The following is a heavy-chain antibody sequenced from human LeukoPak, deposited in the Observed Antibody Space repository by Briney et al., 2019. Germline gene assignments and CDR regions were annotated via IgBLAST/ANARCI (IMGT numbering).Heavy chain of an antibody. CDR1: GFSFSSYS. CDR2: ISYDGSKK. V-gene: IGHV3-30*18. J-gene: IGHJ4*02. CDR3: AKDSAKYCSGGSCYSGYDY. D-gene: IGHD2-15*01. Sequence: GGSLRLSCTTSGFSFSSYSMNWVRQAPGKGLEWVAVISYDGSKKHYADSVKGRFTISRDNSKNTLYLQMNSLRAEDTAVYYCAKDSAKYCSGGSCYSGYDYWGQGTLVTVSS.